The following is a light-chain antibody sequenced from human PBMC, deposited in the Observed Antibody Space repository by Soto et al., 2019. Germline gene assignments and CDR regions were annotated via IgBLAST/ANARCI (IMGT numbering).Light chain of an antibody. CDR2: QAS. CDR3: QHYNSYSRT. CDR1: QSISNW. J-gene: IGKJ1*01. Sequence: DIQMTQSPSTLSASVGDRVTITCRASQSISNWLAWYQQKPGKAPKLLIYQASSLKSGAEFTLTISSLQPDDFATYYCQHYNSYSRTFGQGTKVEIK. V-gene: IGKV1-5*03.